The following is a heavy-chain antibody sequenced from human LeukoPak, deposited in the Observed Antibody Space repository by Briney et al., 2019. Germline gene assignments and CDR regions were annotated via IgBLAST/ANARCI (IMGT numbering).Heavy chain of an antibody. CDR1: GFTLSSYG. J-gene: IGHJ4*02. CDR2: IWYDGSNK. Sequence: PGGPLRLSCAASGFTLSSYGMHWFRQAPGKGLEWVAVIWYDGSNKYYADSVKGRLAISRDNSKNTLYLQMNSLRAEDTAVYYCAKGGDIVVVVAATRFDYWGQGTLVTVSS. CDR3: AKGGDIVVVVAATRFDY. V-gene: IGHV3-33*06. D-gene: IGHD2-15*01.